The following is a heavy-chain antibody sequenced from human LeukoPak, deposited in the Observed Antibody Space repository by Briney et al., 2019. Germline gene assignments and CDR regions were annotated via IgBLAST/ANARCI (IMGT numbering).Heavy chain of an antibody. Sequence: ASVKVSCKASGGTFSSYAISWVRQVPGQGLEWMGRIIPILGIANYAQKFQGRVTITADKSMSTAYMELSSLRSEDTAVYYCASSNFIAAAGNNWFDPWGQGTLVTVSS. J-gene: IGHJ5*02. V-gene: IGHV1-69*04. CDR3: ASSNFIAAAGNNWFDP. D-gene: IGHD6-13*01. CDR2: IIPILGIA. CDR1: GGTFSSYA.